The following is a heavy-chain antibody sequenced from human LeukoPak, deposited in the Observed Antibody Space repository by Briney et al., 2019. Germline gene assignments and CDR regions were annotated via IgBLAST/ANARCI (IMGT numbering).Heavy chain of an antibody. D-gene: IGHD5-12*01. CDR3: VRGGGYDLEDFYYYYMDV. J-gene: IGHJ6*03. V-gene: IGHV3-66*02. CDR2: IYAGGST. Sequence: GGSLRLSCVASGFSVSDSYVSWVRQAPRRGLEWVSLIYAGGSTNYADSVKGRFTLSRDKSKNTLYLQMNSLRPEDTAVYYCVRGGGYDLEDFYYYYMDVWGKGTTVIVSS. CDR1: GFSVSDSY.